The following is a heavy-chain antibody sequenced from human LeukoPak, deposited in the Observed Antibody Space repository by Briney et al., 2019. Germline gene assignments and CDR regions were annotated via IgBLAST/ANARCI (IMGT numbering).Heavy chain of an antibody. Sequence: SETLSLTCTVSGGSISSSSYYWGWIRQPPGKGLEWIGSIYYSGSTYYNPSLKSRVTISVDTSKNQFSLKLSSVTAADTAVYYCARDVYKYDSSGSRAFDIWGQGTMVTVSS. J-gene: IGHJ3*02. V-gene: IGHV4-39*07. CDR1: GGSISSSSYY. CDR2: IYYSGST. CDR3: ARDVYKYDSSGSRAFDI. D-gene: IGHD3-22*01.